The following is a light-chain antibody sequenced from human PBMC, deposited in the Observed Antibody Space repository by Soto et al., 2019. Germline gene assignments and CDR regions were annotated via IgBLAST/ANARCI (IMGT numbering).Light chain of an antibody. CDR1: QSISSW. CDR2: KSS. V-gene: IGKV1-5*03. Sequence: DIQMTQSPSTLSASVGDRVTITCRASQSISSWLAWYQQKPGKAPKLLIYKSSSLESGVPSRFSGSGSGTDFTLTSSSLQPDDFATYYCQQYNSYSFTFGHGTKLDIK. CDR3: QQYNSYSFT. J-gene: IGKJ3*01.